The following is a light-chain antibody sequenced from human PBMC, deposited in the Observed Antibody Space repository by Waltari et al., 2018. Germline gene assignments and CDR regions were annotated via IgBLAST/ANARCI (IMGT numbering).Light chain of an antibody. CDR1: RSDIGAYNF. J-gene: IGLJ2*01. CDR3: CSYVGGSRVL. CDR2: EAT. V-gene: IGLV2-23*01. Sequence: QSVLTQPASVSGSPGQSITISCTGTRSDIGAYNFVSWFQQLPGQAPSLLLSEATRRPSGVSDRFSGSKSGNTASLSISDLQAEDEADYYCCSYVGGSRVLFGGGTKLTV.